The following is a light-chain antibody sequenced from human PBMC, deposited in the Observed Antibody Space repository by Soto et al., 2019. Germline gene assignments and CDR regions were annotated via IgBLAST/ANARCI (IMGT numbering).Light chain of an antibody. V-gene: IGLV2-8*01. J-gene: IGLJ2*01. CDR2: EVV. CDR1: SSDVGLYNY. Sequence: QSALTQPPSASGSPGQSVTISCTGTSSDVGLYNYVSWYQQHPGKAPKLMIYEVVTRPSGVPDRFSGSKSGNTASLTVSGLQAEDEADYYCSSYTGRNSLFGGGTKLTVL. CDR3: SSYTGRNSL.